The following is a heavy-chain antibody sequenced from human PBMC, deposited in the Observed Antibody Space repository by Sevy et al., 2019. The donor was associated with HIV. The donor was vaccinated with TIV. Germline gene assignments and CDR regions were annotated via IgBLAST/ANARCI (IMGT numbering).Heavy chain of an antibody. CDR2: IYSGGST. CDR1: GFTVSSNY. D-gene: IGHD4-17*01. J-gene: IGHJ6*02. V-gene: IGHV3-53*01. CDR3: ARARRDYGDYYYYYGMDV. Sequence: GGSLRLSCAASGFTVSSNYMSWVRQAPGKGLEWVSVIYSGGSTYYADSVKGRFTISRDNSKNTLYLQMNSLRAEDTAVYYCARARRDYGDYYYYYGMDVWGQGTTVTVSS.